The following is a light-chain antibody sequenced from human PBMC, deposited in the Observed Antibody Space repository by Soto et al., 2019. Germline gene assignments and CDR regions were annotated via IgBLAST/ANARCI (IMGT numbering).Light chain of an antibody. J-gene: IGKJ1*01. CDR3: QQYGSSPQT. V-gene: IGKV3-20*01. CDR1: QSVSSSY. Sequence: EIVLTQSPGTLSLSPGERATLSCRASQSVSSSYLAWYQQKPGQAPRLLIYGASSRATGIPDRFSGSGSGTDFTLTIRRLEPEDFAVYYCQQYGSSPQTFGQGTKVEI. CDR2: GAS.